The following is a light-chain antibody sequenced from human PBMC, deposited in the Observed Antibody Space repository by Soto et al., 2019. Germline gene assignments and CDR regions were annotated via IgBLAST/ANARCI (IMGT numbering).Light chain of an antibody. V-gene: IGLV1-44*01. Sequence: QSVLTQPPSASRTPGQRVTISCSGSSFNIGSNAVNWYQQLPGTAPKLLIYRNDQRPSGVPDRFSGSKSGTSASLAISGLQSEDEADYYCSAWDDSRKGVVFGGGTKVTV. CDR1: SFNIGSNA. J-gene: IGLJ2*01. CDR2: RND. CDR3: SAWDDSRKGVV.